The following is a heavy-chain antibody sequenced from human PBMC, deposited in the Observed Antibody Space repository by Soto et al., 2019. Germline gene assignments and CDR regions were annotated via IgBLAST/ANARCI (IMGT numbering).Heavy chain of an antibody. V-gene: IGHV4-31*02. J-gene: IGHJ5*02. CDR1: GYY. Sequence: GYYRIRKQKHPGKGLEWIGYIYYSGSTYYNPSLKSRVTISVDTSKNQFSLKLSSVTAADTAVYYCARAAQPIDYYDSLTGYMNWFDPWMQRTPVTV. CDR2: IYYSGST. D-gene: IGHD3-9*01. CDR3: ARAAQPIDYYDSLTGYMNWFDP.